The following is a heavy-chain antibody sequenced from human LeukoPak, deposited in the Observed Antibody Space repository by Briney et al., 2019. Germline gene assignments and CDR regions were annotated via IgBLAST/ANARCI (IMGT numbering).Heavy chain of an antibody. CDR3: ARDWGQIQLWLRGTFDI. CDR2: MNPNSGNT. Sequence: GASVKVSCKASGYTFTRYDINWVRQATGQGLEWMGWMNPNSGNTGYAQKFQGRVTMTRNTSISTAYMELSSLRSEDTAVYYCARDWGQIQLWLRGTFDIWGQGTMVTVSS. J-gene: IGHJ3*02. CDR1: GYTFTRYD. D-gene: IGHD5-18*01. V-gene: IGHV1-8*01.